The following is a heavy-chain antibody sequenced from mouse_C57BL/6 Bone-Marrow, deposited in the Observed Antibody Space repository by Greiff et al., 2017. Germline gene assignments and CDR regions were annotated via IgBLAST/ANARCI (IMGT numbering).Heavy chain of an antibody. CDR3: ARGMVTTGPWFAY. J-gene: IGHJ3*01. V-gene: IGHV5-15*01. D-gene: IGHD2-2*01. Sequence: EVNVVESGGGLVQPGGSLKLSCAASGFTFSDYGMAWVRQAPRKGPAWVAFISNLACSIYYADAVTGRFTCPRENAKNTLYLEMSSLRSEDTAMYYCARGMVTTGPWFAYWGQGTLVTVSA. CDR1: GFTFSDYG. CDR2: ISNLACSI.